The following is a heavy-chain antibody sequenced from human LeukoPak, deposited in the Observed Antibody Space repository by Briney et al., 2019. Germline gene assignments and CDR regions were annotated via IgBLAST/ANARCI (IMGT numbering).Heavy chain of an antibody. CDR3: LTILEATIDAFDI. D-gene: IGHD1-26*01. Sequence: GGSLRLSCVASGFTFRRYWLHWVRQAPGKGLEWVSRINPDDESTSYADSVRGRFTISRDNAKNTLYLQMNSLRAEDTAVYYCLTILEATIDAFDIWGQGTMVTVSS. J-gene: IGHJ3*02. V-gene: IGHV3-74*01. CDR2: INPDDEST. CDR1: GFTFRRYW.